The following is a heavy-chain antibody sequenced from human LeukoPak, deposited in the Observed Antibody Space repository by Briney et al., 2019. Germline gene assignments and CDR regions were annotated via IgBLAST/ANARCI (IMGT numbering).Heavy chain of an antibody. D-gene: IGHD6-19*01. CDR1: GGSISSYY. Sequence: PSETLSLTCTVSGGSISSYYWSWIRQPPGKGLECIGYIYYTGSTNYNPSLKSRVTISVDTSKNQFSLKLSSVTAADTAVYYCARLHSSGWYPPLYYFDYWGQGTLVTVSS. J-gene: IGHJ4*02. CDR3: ARLHSSGWYPPLYYFDY. V-gene: IGHV4-59*08. CDR2: IYYTGST.